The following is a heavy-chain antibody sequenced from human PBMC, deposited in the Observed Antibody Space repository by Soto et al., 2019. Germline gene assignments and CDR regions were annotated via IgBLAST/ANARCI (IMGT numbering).Heavy chain of an antibody. D-gene: IGHD6-19*01. J-gene: IGHJ4*02. V-gene: IGHV3-30*04. Sequence: QVQLVESGGGVVPPGRSLRLSCAASGFTFVRSSLHWARQAPGKGLEWVAGISSDGRNEFYADSVKGRFTISRDNSMSTLELQMNSLGSDDTAVYYCARGTGWFFFWGQGTLVTVSS. CDR2: ISSDGRNE. CDR3: ARGTGWFFF. CDR1: GFTFVRSS.